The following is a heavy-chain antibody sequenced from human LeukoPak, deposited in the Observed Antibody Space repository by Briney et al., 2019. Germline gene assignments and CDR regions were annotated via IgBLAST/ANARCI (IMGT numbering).Heavy chain of an antibody. CDR3: ARAGFCSGTSCSMYYFDY. CDR2: IYYTGDP. J-gene: IGHJ4*02. V-gene: IGHV4-59*01. CDR1: GGSISNYY. D-gene: IGHD2-2*01. Sequence: KSSETLSLTCTISGGSISNYYWSWIRQSPQKGLEWIAYIYYTGDPNYNPSLKSRVTISVPTSKNQFYLNLTSVTAADTAVYYCARAGFCSGTSCSMYYFDYWGQGILVSVSS.